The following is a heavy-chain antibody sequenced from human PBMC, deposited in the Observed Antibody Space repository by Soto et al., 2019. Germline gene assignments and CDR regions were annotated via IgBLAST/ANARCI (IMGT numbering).Heavy chain of an antibody. CDR3: ARHGFYGDYSSNYFDP. V-gene: IGHV5-51*01. J-gene: IGHJ5*02. D-gene: IGHD4-17*01. CDR1: GYSFTNYW. CDR2: IYPSDSDT. Sequence: LKISCKGSGYSFTNYWIAWVRQMPGKGLEYMGIIYPSDSDTRYSPSFQGQVTISADKSISTAYLQWSSLKASDTAIYYCARHGFYGDYSSNYFDPWGQGTLVTVSS.